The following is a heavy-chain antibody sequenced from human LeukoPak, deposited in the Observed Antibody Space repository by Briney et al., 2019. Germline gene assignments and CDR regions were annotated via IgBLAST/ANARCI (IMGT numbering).Heavy chain of an antibody. V-gene: IGHV4-59*08. CDR2: IYYNGDT. Sequence: SETLSLTCTVSGGSFGTYCFSWIRQAPGKGLEWIGYIYYNGDTKYNPSLESRVIISQDTSKDQFSLALISVTAADTALYYCARHSRQVIRGAFDVWGQGTMVTVSS. CDR1: GGSFGTYC. J-gene: IGHJ3*01. D-gene: IGHD6-6*01. CDR3: ARHSRQVIRGAFDV.